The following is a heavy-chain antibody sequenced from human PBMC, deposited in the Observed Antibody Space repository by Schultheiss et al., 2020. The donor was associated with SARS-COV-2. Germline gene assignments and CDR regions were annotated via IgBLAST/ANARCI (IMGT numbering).Heavy chain of an antibody. D-gene: IGHD2-2*01. V-gene: IGHV2-70*12. J-gene: IGHJ5*02. CDR1: GFSLSTSGMC. CDR3: ARVGYCSSTSCYYTIPSWFDP. CDR2: IDWDDDK. Sequence: SGPTLVKPTQTLTVTCTFSGFSLSTSGMCVSWIRQPPGKALEWLALIDWDDDKYYSTSLKTRLTISKDTSKNQVVLTMTNMDPVDTATYYCARVGYCSSTSCYYTIPSWFDPWGQGTLVTVSS.